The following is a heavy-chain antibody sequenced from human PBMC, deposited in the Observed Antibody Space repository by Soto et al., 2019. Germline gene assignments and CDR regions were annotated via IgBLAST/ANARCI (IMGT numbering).Heavy chain of an antibody. CDR3: AKSIEGVPMDV. D-gene: IGHD1-26*01. CDR2: IFPRDSDT. V-gene: IGHV5-51*01. J-gene: IGHJ6*02. Sequence: GESLKISCQGSGYTFSNHWINWVRLVPGKGLEWMGIIFPRDSDTRYSPSLQGQVIISVDKSTNTAYLQWTRLTASDTAIYYCAKSIEGVPMDVWGQGTTVTVSS. CDR1: GYTFSNHW.